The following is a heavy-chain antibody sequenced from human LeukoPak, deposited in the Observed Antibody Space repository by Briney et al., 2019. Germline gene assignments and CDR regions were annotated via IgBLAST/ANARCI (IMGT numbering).Heavy chain of an antibody. V-gene: IGHV4-34*01. CDR3: ARGRGLLWSGELGLRY. D-gene: IGHD3-10*01. CDR1: GGSFSGYY. CDR2: INHSGST. J-gene: IGHJ4*02. Sequence: SETLSLTCAVYGGSFSGYYWSWIRQPPGKGLEWIGEINHSGSTNYNPSLKSRVTISVDTSKNQFSLKLSSVTAADTAVYYCARGRGLLWSGELGLRYWGQGTLVTVSS.